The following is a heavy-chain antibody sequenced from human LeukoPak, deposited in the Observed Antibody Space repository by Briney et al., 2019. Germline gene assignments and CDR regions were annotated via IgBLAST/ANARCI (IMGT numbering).Heavy chain of an antibody. J-gene: IGHJ4*02. Sequence: PGGSLRLSCAASGFTFSNYAMTWVRQSPGKGLEWVSAISNSGSSTYYADSVKGRFTISRDNSKNTLYLQMNSLRAEDTAVYYCTSGSTGYYIFDYWGQGTLVTVSS. D-gene: IGHD3-9*01. V-gene: IGHV3-23*01. CDR1: GFTFSNYA. CDR2: ISNSGSST. CDR3: TSGSTGYYIFDY.